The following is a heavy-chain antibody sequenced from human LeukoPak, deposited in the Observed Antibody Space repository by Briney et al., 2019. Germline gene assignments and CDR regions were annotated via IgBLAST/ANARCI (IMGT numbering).Heavy chain of an antibody. Sequence: SETLSLTYAVYGGSFSGYYWSWIRQPPGKGLEWIGEINHSGSTNYNPSLKSRVTISVDTSKNQFSLKLSTVTAADTAVYYCARSKPNWGFDYWGQGTLVTVSS. CDR2: INHSGST. D-gene: IGHD7-27*01. CDR3: ARSKPNWGFDY. CDR1: GGSFSGYY. V-gene: IGHV4-34*01. J-gene: IGHJ4*02.